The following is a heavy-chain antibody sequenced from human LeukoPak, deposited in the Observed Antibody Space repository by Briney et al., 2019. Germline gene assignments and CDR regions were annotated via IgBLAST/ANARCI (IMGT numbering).Heavy chain of an antibody. V-gene: IGHV3-53*01. CDR3: TRDARRIAVAGTWADY. D-gene: IGHD6-19*01. Sequence: GGSLRLSCAASGFTVSSNYMSWVRQAPGKGLEWVSVIYSSGSIYYADSVKGRFTISRDNSKNMLYLEMNSLRVEDTAVYYCTRDARRIAVAGTWADYWGQGTLVTVSS. CDR2: IYSSGSI. CDR1: GFTVSSNY. J-gene: IGHJ4*02.